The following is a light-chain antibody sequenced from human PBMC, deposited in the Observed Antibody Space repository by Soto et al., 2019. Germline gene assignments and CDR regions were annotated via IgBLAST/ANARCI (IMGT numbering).Light chain of an antibody. V-gene: IGKV4-1*01. CDR3: QQYYSTPRT. CDR2: GAS. J-gene: IGKJ2*01. Sequence: DIVMTQSPDSLAVSLGERATINCKSSQSVLYSSNNKNYLAWYQQKPGKPPKLLIYGASTRESGVPDRFSGSGSGTDFALTISSLQAEDVAVYYCQQYYSTPRTFGQGTKLEIK. CDR1: QSVLYSSNNKNY.